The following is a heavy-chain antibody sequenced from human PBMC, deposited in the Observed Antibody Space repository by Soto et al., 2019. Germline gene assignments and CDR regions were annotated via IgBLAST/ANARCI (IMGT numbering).Heavy chain of an antibody. CDR1: GFTFSSYA. Sequence: GGSLRLSCAASGFTFSSYAMSWVRQAPGKGLEWVSAISGSGGSTYYADSVKGRFTISRDNSKNTLYLQMNSLRAEDTAVYYCANYYYDSSGYPKAAYFQHWGQGTLVTVSS. V-gene: IGHV3-23*01. J-gene: IGHJ1*01. CDR2: ISGSGGST. D-gene: IGHD3-22*01. CDR3: ANYYYDSSGYPKAAYFQH.